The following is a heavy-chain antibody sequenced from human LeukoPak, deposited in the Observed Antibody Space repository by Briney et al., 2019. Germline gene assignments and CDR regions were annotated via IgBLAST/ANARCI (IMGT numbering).Heavy chain of an antibody. CDR2: IRFDGSNK. V-gene: IGHV3-30*02. J-gene: IGHJ4*02. D-gene: IGHD5/OR15-5a*01. CDR3: ARQIGVSIDY. CDR1: RFTFGSFD. Sequence: PGGSLRLSCAASRFTFGSFDMHWVRQAPGKGLEWVTFIRFDGSNKYYADSVKGRFTISRDNSKNTLYLQMSSLIPEDTAVYYCARQIGVSIDYWGQGTLVTVSS.